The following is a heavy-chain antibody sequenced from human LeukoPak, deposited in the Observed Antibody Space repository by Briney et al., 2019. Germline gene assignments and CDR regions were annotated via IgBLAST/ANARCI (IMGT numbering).Heavy chain of an antibody. CDR1: GFSLSTSGMC. V-gene: IGHV2-70*11. D-gene: IGHD2-8*01. Sequence: SGPALVKPTQTLTLTCTFSGFSLSTSGMCVSWIRQPPGKALEWLARIDWDDDKYYSTSLKTRLTISKDTSKNQVVLTMTNMDPVDTATYYCARIRKEGWSYYYMDVWGKGTTVTVSS. J-gene: IGHJ6*03. CDR3: ARIRKEGWSYYYMDV. CDR2: IDWDDDK.